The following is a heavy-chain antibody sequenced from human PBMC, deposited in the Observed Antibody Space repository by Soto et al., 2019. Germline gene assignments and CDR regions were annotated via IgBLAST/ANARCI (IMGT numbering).Heavy chain of an antibody. CDR3: ATFGVIGEPFDY. D-gene: IGHD3-10*01. CDR2: IYYSGST. Sequence: QVQLQESGPGLVKPSQTLSLTCTVSGGSISSGDYYWSWIRQPPGKGLEWIGYIYYSGSTYYNPSLTCRVTLSLDTPSNQFSLRLSSLTAADTAVYYCATFGVIGEPFDYWGQGTLVTVSS. V-gene: IGHV4-30-4*01. CDR1: GGSISSGDYY. J-gene: IGHJ4*02.